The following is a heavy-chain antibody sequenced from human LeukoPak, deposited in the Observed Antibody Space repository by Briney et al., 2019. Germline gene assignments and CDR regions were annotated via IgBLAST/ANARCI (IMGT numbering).Heavy chain of an antibody. CDR3: ARDEYYYDSSGYSGQH. J-gene: IGHJ1*01. CDR2: IIPILGIA. D-gene: IGHD3-22*01. V-gene: IGHV1-69*04. Sequence: ASVKVSCKASGGTFSSYAISWVRQAPGQGLEWMGRIIPILGIANYAQKFQGRVTITADKSTSTAYMELSSLRSEDTAVYYCARDEYYYDSSGYSGQHWGQGTLVTVSS. CDR1: GGTFSSYA.